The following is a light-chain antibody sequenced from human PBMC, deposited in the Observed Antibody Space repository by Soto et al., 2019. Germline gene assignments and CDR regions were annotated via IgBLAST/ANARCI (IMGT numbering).Light chain of an antibody. CDR2: LNSDGSH. V-gene: IGLV4-69*01. CDR3: QTWGTGTRGV. Sequence: QPVLTQSPSASASLGASVMLTGTLSSGHSSYAIAWHQQQPEKGPRYLMKLNSDGSHSKGDGIPDRFSGSSSGAERYLTISSLQSEDEADYYCQTWGTGTRGVFGGGTKLTVL. CDR1: SGHSSYA. J-gene: IGLJ3*02.